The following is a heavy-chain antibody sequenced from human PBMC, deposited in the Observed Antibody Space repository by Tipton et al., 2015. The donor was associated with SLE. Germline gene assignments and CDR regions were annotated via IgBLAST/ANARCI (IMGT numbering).Heavy chain of an antibody. V-gene: IGHV4-31*01. CDR1: GGSMGNNNFF. J-gene: IGHJ4*02. CDR3: ARHLGASFDF. Sequence: TLSLTCTFSGGSMGNNNFFWSWLRQHPGKGLEWIGFIDRSGRAYYNPSLKSPVTLSVDTSKNQFSLRLRSVTAADTAVYYCARHLGASFDFWGQGILVTVSS. CDR2: IDRSGRA.